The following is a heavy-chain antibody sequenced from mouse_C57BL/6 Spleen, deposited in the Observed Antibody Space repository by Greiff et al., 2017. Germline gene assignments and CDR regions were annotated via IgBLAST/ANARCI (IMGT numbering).Heavy chain of an antibody. V-gene: IGHV1-5*01. CDR1: GYTFTSYW. CDR3: TSSSYWYFDV. Sequence: EVKVVESGTVLSRPGASVQMSCKTSGYTFTSYWMHWVKQRPGQGLEWIGAIYPGNSDTSYNQKFKGKAKLTAVTSASTAYMELSSLTKEDSAVYYCTSSSYWYFDVWGTGTTVTVSS. D-gene: IGHD1-1*01. J-gene: IGHJ1*03. CDR2: IYPGNSDT.